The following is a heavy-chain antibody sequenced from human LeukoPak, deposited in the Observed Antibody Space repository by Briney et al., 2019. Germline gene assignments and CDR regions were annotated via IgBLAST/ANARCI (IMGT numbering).Heavy chain of an antibody. CDR1: GFTFTSYW. CDR2: INSDGSFT. J-gene: IGHJ4*02. Sequence: PGGSLRLSRAASGFTFTSYWMHWVRQVPGKGLVWVSRINSDGSFTNYADSVKGRFTISRDNAKSTLYLQMNSLRVEDTAVYFCARDWPAARYYFDYWGQGTLVSVSS. V-gene: IGHV3-74*01. D-gene: IGHD2-2*01. CDR3: ARDWPAARYYFDY.